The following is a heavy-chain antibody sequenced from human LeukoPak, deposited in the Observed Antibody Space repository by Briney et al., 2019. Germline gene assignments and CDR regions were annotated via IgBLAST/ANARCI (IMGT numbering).Heavy chain of an antibody. V-gene: IGHV4-39*01. Sequence: PSETLSLTCTVAGASISSSSYYWGWLRQPPGKGLEWIGSIYYSGSTYYNPSLKSRVTISVDTSKNQFSLKLSSVTAADTAVYYCARAGDYGDYVFRPWGQGTLVTVSS. CDR3: ARAGDYGDYVFRP. D-gene: IGHD4-17*01. CDR2: IYYSGST. J-gene: IGHJ4*02. CDR1: GASISSSSYY.